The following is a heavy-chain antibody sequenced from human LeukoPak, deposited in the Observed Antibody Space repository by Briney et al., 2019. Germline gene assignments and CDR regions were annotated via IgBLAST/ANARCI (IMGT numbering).Heavy chain of an antibody. J-gene: IGHJ4*02. CDR3: ARKQPIGWAFDY. D-gene: IGHD1/OR15-1a*01. CDR1: GYTLTELS. V-gene: IGHV1-24*01. CDR2: FDPEDGET. Sequence: ASVKVSCKVSGYTLTELSMHWVRQAPGKGLEWMGGFDPEDGETIYAQKFQGRVTMTEDTSTDTAYMELSSLRSEDTAVYYCARKQPIGWAFDYWGQGTLVTVSS.